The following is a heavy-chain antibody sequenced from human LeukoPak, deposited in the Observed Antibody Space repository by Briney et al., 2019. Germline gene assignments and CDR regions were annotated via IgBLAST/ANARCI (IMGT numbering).Heavy chain of an antibody. D-gene: IGHD3-10*01. CDR3: ARHGEYYYGSGAPYGMDV. Sequence: GESLKISCKGSGYSFTSYWIGWVRQMPGKGLEWMGIIYPGDSDTRYSPSFQGQVTTSADKSISTAYLQWSSLKASDTAMYYCARHGEYYYGSGAPYGMDVWGQGTTVTVSS. V-gene: IGHV5-51*01. J-gene: IGHJ6*02. CDR2: IYPGDSDT. CDR1: GYSFTSYW.